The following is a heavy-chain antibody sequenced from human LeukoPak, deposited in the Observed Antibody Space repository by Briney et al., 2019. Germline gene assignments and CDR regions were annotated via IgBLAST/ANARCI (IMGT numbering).Heavy chain of an antibody. CDR2: MYHGGST. Sequence: SETLSLTCTVSGDSISSDHYWGWIRQPPGKGLEWIGSMYHGGSTYYNLSLKSRVTISLDTSKNQFSLNLSSVTAADMAVYYCARESQVIRPALDYWGQGTLVTVSS. CDR3: ARESQVIRPALDY. J-gene: IGHJ4*02. CDR1: GDSISSDHY. V-gene: IGHV4-38-2*02. D-gene: IGHD2-21*01.